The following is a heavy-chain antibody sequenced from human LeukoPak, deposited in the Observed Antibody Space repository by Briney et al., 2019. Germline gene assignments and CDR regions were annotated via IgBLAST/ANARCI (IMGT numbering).Heavy chain of an antibody. CDR3: ARDAEQRISSKGIYSYYYIDV. V-gene: IGHV1-46*01. Sequence: ASVKVSCKASGYTFSNYYIYCVRQAPGQGLEWMGVINPSGGPTNYAPQFQGRVTMTRDMSTSTVYMELSSLRSEDTAVYYCARDAEQRISSKGIYSYYYIDVWGKGTTVTVTS. J-gene: IGHJ6*03. D-gene: IGHD6-13*01. CDR1: GYTFSNYY. CDR2: INPSGGPT.